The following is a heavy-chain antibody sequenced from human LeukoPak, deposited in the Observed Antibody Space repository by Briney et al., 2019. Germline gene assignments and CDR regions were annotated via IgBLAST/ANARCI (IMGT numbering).Heavy chain of an antibody. J-gene: IGHJ4*02. V-gene: IGHV4-38-2*02. CDR3: ARGNYDYVWGGIDY. D-gene: IGHD3-16*01. CDR1: GYSINSGYY. Sequence: SETLSLTCTVSGYSINSGYYWGWIRQPPGKGLEWIGSIYHSGSTYCNPSLKSRVTISVDTSKNQFSLKLSSVTAADTAVYYCARGNYDYVWGGIDYWGQGTLVTVSS. CDR2: IYHSGST.